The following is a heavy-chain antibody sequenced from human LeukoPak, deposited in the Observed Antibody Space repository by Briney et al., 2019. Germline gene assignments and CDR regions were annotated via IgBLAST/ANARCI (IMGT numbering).Heavy chain of an antibody. CDR3: AVLWFGETAFDI. CDR2: ISYDGSNK. V-gene: IGHV3-30*04. J-gene: IGHJ3*02. Sequence: PGGSLRLSCAASGVTFSSYAMHWVRQAPGKGLEWVAVISYDGSNKYYADSVKGRFTISRDNSKNTLYLQMNSLRAEDTAVYYCAVLWFGETAFDIWGQGTMVTVSS. CDR1: GVTFSSYA. D-gene: IGHD3-10*01.